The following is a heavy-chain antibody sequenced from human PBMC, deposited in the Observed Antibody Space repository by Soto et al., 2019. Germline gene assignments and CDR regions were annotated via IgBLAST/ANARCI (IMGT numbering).Heavy chain of an antibody. V-gene: IGHV6-1*01. J-gene: IGHJ4*02. Sequence: PSQTLTLTCTISVDSVSSNSAAWNWFRQSTSRGLECLGRTNYRSKWYVDYAVSLKSRININTNTSQTQLSLQLNSVTPDDTAIYYCPRPLRGSGPDSWGQGILVPVSS. CDR2: TNYRSKWYV. D-gene: IGHD6-19*01. CDR3: PRPLRGSGPDS. CDR1: VDSVSSNSAA.